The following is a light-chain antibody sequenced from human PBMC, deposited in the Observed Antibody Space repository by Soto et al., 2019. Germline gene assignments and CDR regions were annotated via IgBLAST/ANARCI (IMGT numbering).Light chain of an antibody. V-gene: IGKV1-13*02. Sequence: IQMTQSPSSLSASVGDRVTITCRASQGINSALAWYHQKPGKAPKLLIYDASSLESGVPSRFSGSGSGTDFTLTINSLQPEDFATYYCQQFNSYPFTFGGGTKVDIK. CDR3: QQFNSYPFT. CDR1: QGINSA. J-gene: IGKJ4*01. CDR2: DAS.